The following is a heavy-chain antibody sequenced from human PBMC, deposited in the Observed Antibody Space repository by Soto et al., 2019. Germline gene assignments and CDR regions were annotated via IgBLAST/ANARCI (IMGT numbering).Heavy chain of an antibody. J-gene: IGHJ4*02. V-gene: IGHV1-2*04. D-gene: IGHD1-1*01. CDR3: ARDRAVNWNRNFDD. CDR2: INPNSGGT. CDR1: GYTFTGYY. Sequence: ASVKVSCKASGYTFTGYYMHWVRQAPGQGLEWMGWINPNSGGTNYAQKFQGWVTMTRDTSISTAYMELSRLRSDDTAVYYCARDRAVNWNRNFDDWGQGTLVTVSS.